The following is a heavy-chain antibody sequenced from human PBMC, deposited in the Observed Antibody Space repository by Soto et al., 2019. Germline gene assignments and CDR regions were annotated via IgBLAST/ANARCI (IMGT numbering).Heavy chain of an antibody. J-gene: IGHJ4*02. CDR2: IYPGDFDI. CDR1: GYKFIDYW. D-gene: IGHD3-16*01. CDR3: ASAFGGEYYDRLSWYSPX. Sequence: PVEALKISWKGSGYKFIDYWIGWVRQVPGKGLEWMVSIYPGDFDIKYCPSFQGQVTISADKSIATVYLQWSSLTASDTGIYYCASAFGGEYYDRLSWYSPXWGRGTQLTVSX. V-gene: IGHV5-51*01.